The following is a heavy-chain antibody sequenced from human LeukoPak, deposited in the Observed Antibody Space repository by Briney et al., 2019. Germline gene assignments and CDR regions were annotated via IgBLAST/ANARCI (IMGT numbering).Heavy chain of an antibody. CDR3: ARSVRFFDWLHPSLDY. D-gene: IGHD3-9*01. Sequence: SQTLSLTCTVSGGSISSGDFYWSWIRQPPGKGLEWIGYIYYSGSTYYNPSLKSRVTISVDTSKNQFSLKLSSVTAADTAVYYCARSVRFFDWLHPSLDYWGQGTLVTVSS. J-gene: IGHJ4*02. CDR1: GGSISSGDFY. CDR2: IYYSGST. V-gene: IGHV4-30-4*01.